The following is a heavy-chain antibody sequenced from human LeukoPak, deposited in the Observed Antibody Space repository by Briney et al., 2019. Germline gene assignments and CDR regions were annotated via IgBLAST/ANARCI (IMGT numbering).Heavy chain of an antibody. Sequence: SKTLSLTCAVTSGSITNNWWTWVRQPPGKGLEWIGEISQSARTNYNPSLKSRVTLSIDKSRNQFSLTMISVTAADTAVYYCAGVRLGNTGLSEYFEYWGQGTLVTVSS. V-gene: IGHV4-4*02. CDR1: SGSITNNW. CDR3: AGVRLGNTGLSEYFEY. J-gene: IGHJ1*01. CDR2: ISQSART. D-gene: IGHD3-16*01.